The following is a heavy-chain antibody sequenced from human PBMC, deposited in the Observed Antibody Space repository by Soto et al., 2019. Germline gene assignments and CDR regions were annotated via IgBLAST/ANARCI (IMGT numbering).Heavy chain of an antibody. D-gene: IGHD6-13*01. CDR3: AKGSSSWQGYFDY. V-gene: IGHV3-23*01. Sequence: HPGGSLRLSCAASGFIFSSYAMSWVRQAPGKGLEWVSAISASGSSTYYADSVKGRFTISRDNSKNTLYLQMNSLRAEDTAIFYCAKGSSSWQGYFDYWGQGTLVTVSS. CDR2: ISASGSST. J-gene: IGHJ4*02. CDR1: GFIFSSYA.